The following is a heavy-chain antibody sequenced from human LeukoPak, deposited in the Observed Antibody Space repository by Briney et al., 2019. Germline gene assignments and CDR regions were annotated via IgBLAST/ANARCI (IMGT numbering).Heavy chain of an antibody. CDR2: ISASGAST. D-gene: IGHD1-20*01. CDR3: ANNWNLDH. CDR1: GFTFSSYA. V-gene: IGHV3-23*01. Sequence: QHGESLKISCAASGFTFSSYAMSWVRQAPGKGLEWVSAISASGASTFYADSVKGRFTISGDDYKSTVFLQMNSLRAEDTAVYYCANNWNLDHWGQGNRVTVSS. J-gene: IGHJ4*02.